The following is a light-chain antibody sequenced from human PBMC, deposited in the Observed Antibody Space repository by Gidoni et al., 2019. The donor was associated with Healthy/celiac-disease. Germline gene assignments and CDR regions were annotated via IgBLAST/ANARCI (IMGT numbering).Light chain of an antibody. CDR3: QQRSNWLT. CDR1: QSFSSY. J-gene: IGKJ4*01. Sequence: EIVLTQSPATLSLSPGERATLSCRASQSFSSYLAWYQQKPGQAPRLLIYDASNRATGIPARFSGSGSGTDFTLTISSLEPEDFAVYYCQQRSNWLTFXGXTKVEIK. CDR2: DAS. V-gene: IGKV3-11*01.